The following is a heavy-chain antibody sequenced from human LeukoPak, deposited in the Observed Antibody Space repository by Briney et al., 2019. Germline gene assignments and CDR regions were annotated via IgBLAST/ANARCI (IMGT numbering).Heavy chain of an antibody. D-gene: IGHD3-3*01. CDR2: IYYIGIT. J-gene: IGHJ3*02. Sequence: SETLSLTCDVSGASIRSYYWNWIRQPPRKGLEWIGYIYYIGITNYNPSLKSRVTISLDTSKNHFSLKLSSVTAADTAVYYCARLVGSEYDFDTFDIWGQGTMVTVSS. CDR3: ARLVGSEYDFDTFDI. CDR1: GASIRSYY. V-gene: IGHV4-59*01.